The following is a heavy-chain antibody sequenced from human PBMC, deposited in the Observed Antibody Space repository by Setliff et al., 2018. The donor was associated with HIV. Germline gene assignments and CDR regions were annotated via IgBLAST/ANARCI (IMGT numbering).Heavy chain of an antibody. D-gene: IGHD3-9*01. Sequence: SVKVSCKTSGYTFTNYYVHWVRQAPGQGLEWMGRIIPILGIANYAQKFQGRVTITADKSTSTAYMELSSLRSEDTAVYYCAKGYFDWLRAGTFDYWGQGSLVTVSS. CDR1: GYTFTNYY. J-gene: IGHJ4*02. CDR2: IIPILGIA. V-gene: IGHV1-69*04. CDR3: AKGYFDWLRAGTFDY.